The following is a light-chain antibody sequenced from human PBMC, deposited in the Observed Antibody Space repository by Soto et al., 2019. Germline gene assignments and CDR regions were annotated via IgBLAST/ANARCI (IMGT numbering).Light chain of an antibody. Sequence: VLTHSPATLSLSPGEIAALSCRASQSISAFLAWYQQKPGQAPRLLIYDAPNRATGTPARFSGSGSGTDFTLTISSLEAEDFALYYCQQRSKWPVTFGGGTKVDI. J-gene: IGKJ4*01. CDR1: QSISAF. CDR2: DAP. CDR3: QQRSKWPVT. V-gene: IGKV3-11*01.